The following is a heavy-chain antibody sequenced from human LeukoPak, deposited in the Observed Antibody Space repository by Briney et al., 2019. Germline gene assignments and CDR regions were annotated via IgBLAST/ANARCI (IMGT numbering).Heavy chain of an antibody. CDR3: ARWTTVRGDDYYYMDV. CDR2: IFWNDYK. V-gene: IGHV2-5*01. Sequence: SGPTLVKPTQTLTLTCTFSGFSLSTSGVGVGWIRQPPGKALEWLALIFWNDYKRYSPSLKSRLTITKDTSKNQVVLTMTNMDPVDTATYYCARWTTVRGDDYYYMDVWGKGTTVTISS. CDR1: GFSLSTSGVG. D-gene: IGHD3-10*01. J-gene: IGHJ6*03.